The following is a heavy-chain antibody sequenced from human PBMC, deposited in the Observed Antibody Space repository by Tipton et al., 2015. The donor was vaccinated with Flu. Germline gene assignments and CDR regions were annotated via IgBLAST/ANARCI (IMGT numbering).Heavy chain of an antibody. CDR2: ITYSGST. J-gene: IGHJ4*02. Sequence: TLSLTCTVSAGAFNTYYWNWIRQPPGKGLEWIGYITYSGSTNYNPSLKSRVTISIDTPKNQFSLKLSSVTAADTAVYYCARRLGVRAPFDDWGQGTLVSVSS. D-gene: IGHD3-10*01. V-gene: IGHV4-59*01. CDR3: ARRLGVRAPFDD. CDR1: AGAFNTYY.